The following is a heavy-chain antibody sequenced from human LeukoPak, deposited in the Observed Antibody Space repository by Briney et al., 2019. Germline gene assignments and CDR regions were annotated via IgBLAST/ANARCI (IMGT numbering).Heavy chain of an antibody. J-gene: IGHJ5*02. D-gene: IGHD3-22*01. V-gene: IGHV3-21*04. CDR1: GFTFSSYS. Sequence: GGSLRLSCAASGFTFSSYSMNWVRQAPGKGLEWVSSISSSSSYIYYADSVKGRFTISRDNAKNSLYLQMNSLRAEDTAVYYCARVDRGYNNWFDPWGQGTLVTVSS. CDR2: ISSSSSYI. CDR3: ARVDRGYNNWFDP.